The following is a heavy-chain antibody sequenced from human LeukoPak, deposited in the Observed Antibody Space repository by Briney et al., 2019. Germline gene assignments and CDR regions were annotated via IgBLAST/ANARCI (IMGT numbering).Heavy chain of an antibody. V-gene: IGHV3-30*18. CDR2: ISSDGTNK. J-gene: IGHJ4*02. CDR3: AKDRERAYGSGSYSSDY. D-gene: IGHD3-10*01. Sequence: RSLRLSCAASGFTFSSYPMHWVRQAPGKGLEWVAVISSDGTNKYYADSVKGRFTISRDNSKNTLYLQMNSLRAEDTAVYFCAKDRERAYGSGSYSSDYWGQGTLVTVSS. CDR1: GFTFSSYP.